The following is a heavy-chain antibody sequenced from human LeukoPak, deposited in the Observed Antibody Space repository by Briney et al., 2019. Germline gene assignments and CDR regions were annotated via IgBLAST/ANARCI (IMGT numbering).Heavy chain of an antibody. V-gene: IGHV4-34*01. D-gene: IGHD4-17*01. CDR3: ARAYVDYGPPLDP. J-gene: IGHJ5*02. CDR2: INHSGST. Sequence: SETLSLTCAVYGGSFSGYYWSWIRQPPGKGLEWIGEINHSGSTNYNPSLKSRVTISVATSKNQFSLKLSSVTAADTAVYYCARAYVDYGPPLDPWGQGTLVTVSS. CDR1: GGSFSGYY.